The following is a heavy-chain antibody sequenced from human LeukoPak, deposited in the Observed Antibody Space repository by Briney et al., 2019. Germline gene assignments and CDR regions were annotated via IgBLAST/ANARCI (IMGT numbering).Heavy chain of an antibody. J-gene: IGHJ5*02. CDR1: GGSFSGYY. CDR2: INHSGST. CDR3: AGGGAGRSSWYVRLWFDP. V-gene: IGHV4-34*01. D-gene: IGHD6-13*01. Sequence: SETLSLTCAAYGGSFSGYYRSWIRQPPGKGLEWIGEINHSGSTNYNPSLKSRVTISVDTSKNQFSLKLSSVTAADTAVYYCAGGGAGRSSWYVRLWFDPWGQGTLVTVSS.